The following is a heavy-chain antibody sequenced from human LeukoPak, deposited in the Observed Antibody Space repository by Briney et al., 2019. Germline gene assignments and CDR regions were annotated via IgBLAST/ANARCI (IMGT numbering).Heavy chain of an antibody. CDR2: INHSGST. D-gene: IGHD2-2*01. V-gene: IGHV4-34*01. Sequence: PSETLSLTCAVYGGSFSGYYWSWIRQPPGKGLEWIGEINHSGSTNYNPSLKSRVTISVDTSKNQFSLKLSSVTAADTAVYYCASVTKRRPGYCSSTSCYDFDYWGQGTLVTVSS. J-gene: IGHJ4*02. CDR1: GGSFSGYY. CDR3: ASVTKRRPGYCSSTSCYDFDY.